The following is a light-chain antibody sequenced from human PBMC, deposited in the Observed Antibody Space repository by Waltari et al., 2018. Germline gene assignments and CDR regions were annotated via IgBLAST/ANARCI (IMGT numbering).Light chain of an antibody. CDR3: QQYNNFPYT. V-gene: IGKV1-5*01. CDR2: EAS. Sequence: DIQMTQSPSPLSASVGDTVTLSCRASQSISDWLAWYQQKPGKAPKLLIHEASNLENGVPSRFSGSGSGTEFTLTISSLQPDDFATYYCQQYNNFPYTFGQGTKLEIK. CDR1: QSISDW. J-gene: IGKJ2*01.